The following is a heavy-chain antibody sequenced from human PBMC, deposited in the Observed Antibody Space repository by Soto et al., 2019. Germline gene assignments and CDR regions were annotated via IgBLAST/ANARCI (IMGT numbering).Heavy chain of an antibody. CDR2: IKPDGSAT. J-gene: IGHJ4*02. CDR1: GFTFGSYW. V-gene: IGHV3-7*01. Sequence: QPGGSLRLSCAVSGFTFGSYWMNSVRLIPGKGLEWVAYIKPDGSATYYVDSVKGRFTISRDNAKNSLYLQMNSLRVEDTSVYYCARAGYCGPGCYYYFDYWGQGTLVTVSS. D-gene: IGHD2-21*02. CDR3: ARAGYCGPGCYYYFDY.